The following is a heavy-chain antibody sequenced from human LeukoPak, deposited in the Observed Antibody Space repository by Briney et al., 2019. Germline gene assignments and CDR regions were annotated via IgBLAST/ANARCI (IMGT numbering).Heavy chain of an antibody. CDR1: GYTFTGYY. CDR2: INPNSGGT. CDR3: ARELSLDIGTSCPIDY. D-gene: IGHD2-2*01. V-gene: IGHV1-2*02. Sequence: GASVKVSCKASGYTFTGYYMHWVRQAPGQGLEWMGWINPNSGGTNYAQKFQGRVTMTRDTSISTAYMELSRLRSDDTAVYYCARELSLDIGTSCPIDYWSQGTLVTVSS. J-gene: IGHJ4*02.